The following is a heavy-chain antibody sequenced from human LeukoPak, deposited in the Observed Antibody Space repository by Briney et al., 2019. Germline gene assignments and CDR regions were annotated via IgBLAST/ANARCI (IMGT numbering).Heavy chain of an antibody. D-gene: IGHD6-19*01. J-gene: IGHJ4*02. Sequence: GGSLRLSCAASGFTFNRNAISWVRQAPGKGLEWVSTIGGSGDKTFYAGSVKGRFTISRDNSKNMLHLQMSSLTSEDTALYYCVRRGDASSGWGDHDYWGQGALVTVSS. CDR1: GFTFNRNA. V-gene: IGHV3-23*01. CDR2: IGGSGDKT. CDR3: VRRGDASSGWGDHDY.